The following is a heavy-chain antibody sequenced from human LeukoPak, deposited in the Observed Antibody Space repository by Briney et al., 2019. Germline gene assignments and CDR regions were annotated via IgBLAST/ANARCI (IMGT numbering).Heavy chain of an antibody. D-gene: IGHD1-26*01. CDR1: GGSISNYY. J-gene: IGHJ4*02. Sequence: PSETLSLTCTVSGGSISNYYWSWIRQPPGKGLEWIGSIYYSGSTYYNPSLKSRVTISVDTSKNQFSLKLSSVTAADTAVYYCARHEELLRNFDYWGQGTLVTVSS. V-gene: IGHV4-59*05. CDR2: IYYSGST. CDR3: ARHEELLRNFDY.